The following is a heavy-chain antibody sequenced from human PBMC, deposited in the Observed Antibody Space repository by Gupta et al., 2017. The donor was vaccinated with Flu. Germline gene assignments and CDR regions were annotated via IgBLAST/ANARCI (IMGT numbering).Heavy chain of an antibody. Sequence: SGFRCTSYWMDWVSQAQGTGLVEVARSNSDSTTTNYADFAKGRFIISRGNANDTGYLRMSCLTADETGVYYCGRDRTSGWKRFFDLGGQGRLVTVSS. CDR1: GFRCTSYW. CDR2: SNSDSTTT. CDR3: GRDRTSGWKRFFDL. D-gene: IGHD6-19*01. V-gene: IGHV3-74*01. J-gene: IGHJ4*02.